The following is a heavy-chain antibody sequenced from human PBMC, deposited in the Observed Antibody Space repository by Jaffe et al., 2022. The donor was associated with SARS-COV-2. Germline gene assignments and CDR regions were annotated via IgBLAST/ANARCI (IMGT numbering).Heavy chain of an antibody. D-gene: IGHD2-15*01. J-gene: IGHJ6*02. Sequence: EVQLVESGGGLVQPGRSLRLSCTASGFTFGDYAMSWVRQAPGKGLEWVGFIRSKAYGGTTEYAASVKGRFTISRDDSKSIAYLQMNSLKTEDTAVYYCTRDRRILYYYYGMDVWGQGTTVTVSS. V-gene: IGHV3-49*04. CDR2: IRSKAYGGTT. CDR3: TRDRRILYYYYGMDV. CDR1: GFTFGDYA.